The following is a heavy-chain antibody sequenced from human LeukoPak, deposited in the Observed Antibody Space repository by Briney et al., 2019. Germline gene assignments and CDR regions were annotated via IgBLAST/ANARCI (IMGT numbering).Heavy chain of an antibody. D-gene: IGHD3-16*02. J-gene: IGHJ4*02. Sequence: SETLSLTCTVSGGSISSYYWSWIRQPPGKGLEWIGYIYYSGSTNYNPSLKGRVTISVDTSKNQFSLKLSSVTAADTAVYYCAREDTFGGVIGPFDYWGQGTLVTVSS. CDR2: IYYSGST. V-gene: IGHV4-59*01. CDR1: GGSISSYY. CDR3: AREDTFGGVIGPFDY.